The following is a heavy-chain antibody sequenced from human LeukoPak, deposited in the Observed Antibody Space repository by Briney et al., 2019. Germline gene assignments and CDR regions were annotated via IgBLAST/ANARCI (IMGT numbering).Heavy chain of an antibody. Sequence: SETLSLTCTVSGGSISSYYWSWIRQPPGKGLEWIGYIYYSGSTNYNPSLKSRVTISVDTSKNQFSLKLSSVTAADTAVYYCARESYYDSSGYYGYFDYWGQGTLVTASS. CDR2: IYYSGST. J-gene: IGHJ4*02. CDR3: ARESYYDSSGYYGYFDY. D-gene: IGHD3-22*01. CDR1: GGSISSYY. V-gene: IGHV4-59*01.